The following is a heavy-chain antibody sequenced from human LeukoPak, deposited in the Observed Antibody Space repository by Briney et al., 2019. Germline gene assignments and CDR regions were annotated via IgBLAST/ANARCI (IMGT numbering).Heavy chain of an antibody. Sequence: PGGSLRLSCAASGFTFSDYYMSWIRQAPGKGLEWVSYISSSGSTIYYADSVKGRFTISRDNAKNSLYLQMNSLGAEDTAVYYCAGTYWSGYYFFSLNYYGMDVWGQGTTVTVSS. D-gene: IGHD3-3*01. J-gene: IGHJ6*02. V-gene: IGHV3-11*01. CDR2: ISSSGSTI. CDR1: GFTFSDYY. CDR3: AGTYWSGYYFFSLNYYGMDV.